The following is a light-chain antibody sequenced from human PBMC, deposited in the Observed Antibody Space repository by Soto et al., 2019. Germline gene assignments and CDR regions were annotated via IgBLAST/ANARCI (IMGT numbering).Light chain of an antibody. J-gene: IGKJ1*01. CDR3: QQYGSSGT. CDR1: QSVSNNY. Sequence: ILLTQSPGTLSLSPGERATLSCRASQSVSNNYLAWYQQKPGQAPSLLIYGASNRATGIPDRLSGSGSGTDFTLTISRLEPEDFAVYYCQQYGSSGTFGQGTKVDIK. V-gene: IGKV3-20*01. CDR2: GAS.